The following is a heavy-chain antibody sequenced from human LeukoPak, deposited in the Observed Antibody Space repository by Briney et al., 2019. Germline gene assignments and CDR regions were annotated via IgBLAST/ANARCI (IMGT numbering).Heavy chain of an antibody. CDR1: GGSLSNYY. J-gene: IGHJ5*02. D-gene: IGHD3-10*01. CDR2: INHSGST. CDR3: ARGPASGSNFAWFDP. Sequence: PSETLSLTCAVYGGSLSNYYWSWIRQPPGKGLEWIGEINHSGSTKYNPSLKSRVTISVDMSKNQSSLELSSVTAADTAVYYCARGPASGSNFAWFDPWGQGTLVTVSS. V-gene: IGHV4-34*01.